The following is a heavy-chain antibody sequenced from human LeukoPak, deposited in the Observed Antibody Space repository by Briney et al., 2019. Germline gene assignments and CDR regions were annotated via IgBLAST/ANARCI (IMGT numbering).Heavy chain of an antibody. D-gene: IGHD3-3*01. J-gene: IGHJ4*02. V-gene: IGHV1-69*13. CDR1: GGTFSSYA. CDR2: IIPIFGTA. CDR3: ARDNRTLVYYDFWSGDY. Sequence: SVKVSCKASGGTFSSYAISWVRQAPGQGLEWMGGIIPIFGTANYAQKFQGRVTITADESTSTAYMELCSLRSEDTAVYYCARDNRTLVYYDFWSGDYWGQGTLVTVSS.